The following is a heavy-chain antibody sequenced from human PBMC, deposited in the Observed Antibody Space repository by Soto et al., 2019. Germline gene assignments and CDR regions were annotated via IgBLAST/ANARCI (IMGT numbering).Heavy chain of an antibody. CDR2: IIPILGIA. CDR3: ARAYVDTAMGRTYNWFDP. V-gene: IGHV1-69*02. J-gene: IGHJ5*02. CDR1: GGTFSSYT. Sequence: GASVKVSCKASGGTFSSYTISWVRQAPGQGLEWMGRIIPILGIANYAQKFQGRVTITADKSTSTAYMELSSLRSEDTAVYYCARAYVDTAMGRTYNWFDPWGQGTLVTVSS. D-gene: IGHD5-18*01.